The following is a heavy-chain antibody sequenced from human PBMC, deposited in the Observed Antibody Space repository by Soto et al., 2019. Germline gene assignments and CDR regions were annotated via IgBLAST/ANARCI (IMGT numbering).Heavy chain of an antibody. Sequence: QVQLVQSGAEVKKPGSSVKVSCKASGGTFSSYAISWVRQAPGQGLEWMGGIIPIFGTANYAQKFQGRVTLTADESTNTAYMALSSLRSEDTAVYYCARVAPPSGPTDYWGQGTLVTVSS. CDR1: GGTFSSYA. V-gene: IGHV1-69*01. CDR2: IIPIFGTA. CDR3: ARVAPPSGPTDY. J-gene: IGHJ4*02. D-gene: IGHD2-15*01.